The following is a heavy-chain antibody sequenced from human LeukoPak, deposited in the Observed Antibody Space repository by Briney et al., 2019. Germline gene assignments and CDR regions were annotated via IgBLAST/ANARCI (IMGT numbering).Heavy chain of an antibody. Sequence: GGSLRLSCAAFGFTFSSYWMSWVRQAPGKGLEWVANIKQDGSEKYYVDSVKGRFTISRDNAKNSLYLQMNSLRAEDTAVYYCARDRPQTAYYDFWSGYYGSYYMDVWGKGTTVTVSS. CDR3: ARDRPQTAYYDFWSGYYGSYYMDV. V-gene: IGHV3-7*01. D-gene: IGHD3-3*01. J-gene: IGHJ6*03. CDR1: GFTFSSYW. CDR2: IKQDGSEK.